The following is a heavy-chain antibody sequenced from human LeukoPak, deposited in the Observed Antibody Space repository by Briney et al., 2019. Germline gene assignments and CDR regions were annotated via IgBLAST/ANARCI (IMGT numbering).Heavy chain of an antibody. CDR2: IYYSGST. J-gene: IGHJ3*02. V-gene: IGHV4-59*08. CDR1: GGSISSYY. Sequence: SETLSLTCTVSGGSISSYYWSWIRQPPGKGLEWIGYIYYSGSTNYNPSLKSRVTISVDTSKNQFSLKLSSVTAADTAVYYCARHGNWYYDSSGDAFDIWGQGTMVTVPS. D-gene: IGHD3-22*01. CDR3: ARHGNWYYDSSGDAFDI.